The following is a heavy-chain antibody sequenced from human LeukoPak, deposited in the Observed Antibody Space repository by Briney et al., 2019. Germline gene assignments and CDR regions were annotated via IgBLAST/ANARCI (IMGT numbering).Heavy chain of an antibody. Sequence: GGSLRLSCAASGFTFSSYGMRWVRQAPGKGLEWVAVIWYDGSNKYYADSVKGRFTISRDNSKNTLYLQMNSLRAEDTAVYYCAKALTTGYYYYMDVWGKGTTVTVSS. CDR3: AKALTTGYYYYMDV. J-gene: IGHJ6*03. CDR2: IWYDGSNK. V-gene: IGHV3-33*06. D-gene: IGHD4-11*01. CDR1: GFTFSSYG.